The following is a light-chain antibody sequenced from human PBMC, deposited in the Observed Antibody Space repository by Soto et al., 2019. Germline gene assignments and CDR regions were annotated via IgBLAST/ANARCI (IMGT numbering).Light chain of an antibody. Sequence: TQSPCSVSLSAGERATLTCRASQSITNNYLAWYQQKPGQAPRLLIYGASNRATGIPDRISGSGSRTDFTLTISRLEPEYSAVYYYQQYGSSGTFGQGTKVDIK. V-gene: IGKV3-20*01. CDR3: QQYGSSGT. J-gene: IGKJ1*01. CDR1: QSITNNY. CDR2: GAS.